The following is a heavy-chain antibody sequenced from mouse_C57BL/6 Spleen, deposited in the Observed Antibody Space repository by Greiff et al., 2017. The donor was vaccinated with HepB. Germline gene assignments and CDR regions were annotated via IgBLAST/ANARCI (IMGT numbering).Heavy chain of an antibody. Sequence: DVHLVESGGGLVKPGESLKLSCAASGFTFSSYDMSWVRQTPEKRLEWVATISDGGSYTYYPDNVKGRFTISRDNAKNNLYLQMSHLKSEDTAMYYCARDTGTEEYYFDLWGQGTTLTVSS. CDR1: GFTFSSYD. D-gene: IGHD4-1*01. J-gene: IGHJ2*01. CDR2: ISDGGSYT. V-gene: IGHV5-4*01. CDR3: ARDTGTEEYYFDL.